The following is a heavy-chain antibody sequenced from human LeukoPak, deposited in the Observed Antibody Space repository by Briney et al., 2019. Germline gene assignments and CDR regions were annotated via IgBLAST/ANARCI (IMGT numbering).Heavy chain of an antibody. D-gene: IGHD3-16*01. CDR3: ARHPYVRYFDY. Sequence: GSLRLSCAASGFTFSSYGMSWVRQAPGKGLEWIGSIYYSGSTYYNPSLKSRVTISVDTSKNQFSLKLSSVTAADTAVYYCARHPYVRYFDYWGQGTLVTVSS. CDR2: IYYSGST. CDR1: GFTFSSYG. V-gene: IGHV4-39*01. J-gene: IGHJ4*02.